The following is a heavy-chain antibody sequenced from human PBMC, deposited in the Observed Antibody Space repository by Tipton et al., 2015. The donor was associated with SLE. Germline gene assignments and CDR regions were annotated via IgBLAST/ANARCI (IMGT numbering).Heavy chain of an antibody. CDR2: INHSGST. CDR1: GGSISSHY. V-gene: IGHV4-34*01. CDR3: ARGRIAVALFDY. D-gene: IGHD6-19*01. Sequence: TLSLTCTVSGGSISSHYWSWIRQPPGKGLEWIGEINHSGSTNYNPSLKSRVTISVDTSKNQFSLKLSSVTAADTAVYFCARGRIAVALFDYWGQGTLVTVSS. J-gene: IGHJ4*02.